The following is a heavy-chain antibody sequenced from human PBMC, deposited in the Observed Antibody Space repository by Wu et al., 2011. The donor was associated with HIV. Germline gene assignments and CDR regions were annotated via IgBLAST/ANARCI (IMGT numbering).Heavy chain of an antibody. V-gene: IGHV1-18*01. CDR2: ISTYNGKT. CDR1: GYTFTSSS. J-gene: IGHJ6*03. CDR3: ARDGSSAQLDLYYNHMDV. D-gene: IGHD6-6*01. Sequence: QVQLVQSGAEVKKPGASVKVSCKASGYTFTSSSINWVRQAPGQGLEWIGWISTYNGKTNYAQKLQDRVTMTTDTSTSTAYMELRSLRSDDTAVYYCARDGSSAQLDLYYNHMDVWGKGTTVTVSS.